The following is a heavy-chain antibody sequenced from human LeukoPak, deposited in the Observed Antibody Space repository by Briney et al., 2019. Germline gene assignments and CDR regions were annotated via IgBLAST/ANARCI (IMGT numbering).Heavy chain of an antibody. CDR3: ARRLTQYDCFDP. CDR2: TYYRSTWYN. J-gene: IGHJ5*02. V-gene: IGHV6-1*01. Sequence: SQTLSLTCAISGDSVSSNSVTWNWIRQSPSRGLEWLGRTYYRSTWYNDYAVSVRGRITVNPDTSKNQFSLHLNSVTPEDTAVYYCARRLTQYDCFDPWGQEILVTVSS. D-gene: IGHD2-2*01. CDR1: GDSVSSNSVT.